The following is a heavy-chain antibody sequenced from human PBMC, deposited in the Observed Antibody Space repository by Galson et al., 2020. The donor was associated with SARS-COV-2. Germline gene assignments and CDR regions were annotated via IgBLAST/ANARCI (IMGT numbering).Heavy chain of an antibody. D-gene: IGHD2-21*02. CDR2: ISSSSSTI. CDR3: ARHGGNSRVYYFDY. V-gene: IGHV3-48*01. Sequence: GESLKISCAASGFTFSSYSMNWVRQAPGKGLEWVSYISSSSSTIYYADSVKGRFTISRDNAKNSLYLQMNSLRAEDTAVYYCARHGGNSRVYYFDYWGQGTLVTVSP. CDR1: GFTFSSYS. J-gene: IGHJ4*02.